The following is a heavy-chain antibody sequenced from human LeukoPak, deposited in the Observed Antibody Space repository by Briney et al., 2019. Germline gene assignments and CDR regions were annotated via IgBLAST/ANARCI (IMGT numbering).Heavy chain of an antibody. D-gene: IGHD3-10*01. Sequence: PGGSLRLSCAASGFTFDDYAMHWVRQAPGKGLEWVSGISWNSGSIGYADSVKGRFTISRDNAKNSLYLQMNSLRAEDTALYYCAKDIFTMVRGAFDYWGQGTLVTVSS. CDR2: ISWNSGSI. V-gene: IGHV3-9*01. CDR3: AKDIFTMVRGAFDY. CDR1: GFTFDDYA. J-gene: IGHJ4*02.